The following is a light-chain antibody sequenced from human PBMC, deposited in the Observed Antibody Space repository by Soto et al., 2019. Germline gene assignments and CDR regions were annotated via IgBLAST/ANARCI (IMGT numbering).Light chain of an antibody. CDR1: SSDVGHPYNY. CDR3: MSYIDSTSTHWV. Sequence: QSALTQPASVSGSPGQSITISCTGTSSDVGHPYNYVSWYQQHPGKAPKLLIFKVSNRPSGISGRFSGSKSGNTASLTISGLQAEDEADYYCMSYIDSTSTHWVLGGWTKVTVL. J-gene: IGLJ3*02. V-gene: IGLV2-14*03. CDR2: KVS.